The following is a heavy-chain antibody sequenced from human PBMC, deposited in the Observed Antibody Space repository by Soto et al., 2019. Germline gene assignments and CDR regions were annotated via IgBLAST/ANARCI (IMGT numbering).Heavy chain of an antibody. CDR2: TNHSGST. D-gene: IGHD6-19*01. CDR1: GGSFSGYY. CDR3: ARKNSSGWYTDY. Sequence: SETLSLTCAVYGGSFSGYYWSWIRQPPGKGLEWIGETNHSGSTNYNPPLKSRVTISVDTSKNQFSLKLSSVTAADTAVYYCARKNSSGWYTDYWGQGTLVTVSS. V-gene: IGHV4-34*01. J-gene: IGHJ4*02.